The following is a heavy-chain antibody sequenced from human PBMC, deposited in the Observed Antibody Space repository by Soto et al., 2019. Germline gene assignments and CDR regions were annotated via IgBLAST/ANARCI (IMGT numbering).Heavy chain of an antibody. CDR3: ARGFDIVVVPAATNYYYYGMDV. V-gene: IGHV1-18*01. D-gene: IGHD2-2*01. CDR1: GYTFTSYG. CDR2: ISAYNGNT. J-gene: IGHJ6*02. Sequence: ASVKVSCKASGYTFTSYGISWVRQAPGQGLEWVGWISAYNGNTNYAQKLQGRVTMTTDTSTSTAYMELRSLRSDDTAGYYCARGFDIVVVPAATNYYYYGMDVWGQGTTVTVSS.